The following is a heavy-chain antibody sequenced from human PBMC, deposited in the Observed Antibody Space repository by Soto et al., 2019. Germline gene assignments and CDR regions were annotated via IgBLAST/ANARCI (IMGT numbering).Heavy chain of an antibody. V-gene: IGHV1-69*11. CDR3: PSHYGGAGSSQKMWFDNSRVDV. J-gene: IGHJ6*02. D-gene: IGHD4-17*01. Sequence: QVQLVQSGAEVKKPGSSVKVSCKASGGTFSSYAISWVRQAPGQGLEWMGGIIPLLGTADYEQKSQGRVTIPAYESTRTEYMEANSPRSEDMAVYYWPSHYGGAGSSQKMWFDNSRVDVLGRGTT. CDR1: GGTFSSYA. CDR2: IIPLLGTA.